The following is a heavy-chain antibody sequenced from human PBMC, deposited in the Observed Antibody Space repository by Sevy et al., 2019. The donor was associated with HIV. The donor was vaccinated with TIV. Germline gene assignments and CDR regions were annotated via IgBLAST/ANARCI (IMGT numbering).Heavy chain of an antibody. J-gene: IGHJ4*02. CDR3: AGGEYYCSLYYFDF. CDR1: GFTFNYHF. Sequence: GESLKISCAASGFTFNYHFMNWVRQVPGKGLEWVSYISSASSYINYSDSVKGRFTISRDNTKNLVFLEMNNPRPEGTVFYFRAGGEYYCSLYYFDFWGQGTLVTVSS. D-gene: IGHD3-10*01. V-gene: IGHV3-21*01. CDR2: ISSASSYI.